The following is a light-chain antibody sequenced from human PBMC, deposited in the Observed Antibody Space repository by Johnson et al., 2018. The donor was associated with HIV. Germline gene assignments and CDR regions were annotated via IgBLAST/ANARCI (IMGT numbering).Light chain of an antibody. J-gene: IGLJ1*01. Sequence: QSVLSQPPSVSAAPRQKVTISCSGSSSNIGKNYVSWYQQLPGTAPKLLIYDNNKRPSGIPDRFSGSKSGTSATLGITGLQTGDEAEYYCGTGDSSLRSGFFGTGTKVTVL. CDR3: GTGDSSLRSGF. V-gene: IGLV1-51*01. CDR2: DNN. CDR1: SSNIGKNY.